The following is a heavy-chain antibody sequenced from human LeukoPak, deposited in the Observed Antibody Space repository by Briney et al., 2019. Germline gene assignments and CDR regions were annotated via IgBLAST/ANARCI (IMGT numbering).Heavy chain of an antibody. V-gene: IGHV4-59*01. J-gene: IGHJ4*02. CDR3: ARDLRYSSSWYGIDY. CDR2: IYYSGST. D-gene: IGHD6-13*01. CDR1: GGSISSYY. Sequence: SETLSLTCTVSGGSISSYYWSWIRQPPGKGLEWIGYIYYSGSTNYNPSLKSRVTISVDTSKNQFSLKLSSVTAADTAVYYCARDLRYSSSWYGIDYWGQGTLVTVSS.